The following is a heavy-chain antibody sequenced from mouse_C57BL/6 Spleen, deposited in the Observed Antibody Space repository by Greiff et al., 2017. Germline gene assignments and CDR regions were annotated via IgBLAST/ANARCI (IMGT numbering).Heavy chain of an antibody. D-gene: IGHD4-1*02. Sequence: QVHVKQSGAELVRPGASVTLSCKASGYTFTDYEMHWVKQTPVHGLEWIGAIDPETGGTAYNQKFKGKAILTADKSSSTAYMELRSLTSEDSAVYYCTPTGTRYFDYWGQGTTLTVSS. V-gene: IGHV1-15*01. CDR3: TPTGTRYFDY. CDR2: IDPETGGT. J-gene: IGHJ2*01. CDR1: GYTFTDYE.